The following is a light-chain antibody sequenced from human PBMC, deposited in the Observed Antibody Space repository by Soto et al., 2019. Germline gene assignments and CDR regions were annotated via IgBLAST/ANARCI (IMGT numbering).Light chain of an antibody. Sequence: DIQMTQSPPTLSASVGDTVSITCRASLSISSWLAWYQQKPGKAPKILIYEASNLKSDVPSRFSGSGSGTDFTLTINCLQPDDFATYYCQQYDRFPYSCGPGTRLEIK. CDR2: EAS. J-gene: IGKJ2*01. V-gene: IGKV1-5*03. CDR1: LSISSW. CDR3: QQYDRFPYS.